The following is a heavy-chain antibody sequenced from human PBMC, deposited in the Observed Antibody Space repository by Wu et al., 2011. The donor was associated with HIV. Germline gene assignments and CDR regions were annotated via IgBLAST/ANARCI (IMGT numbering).Heavy chain of an antibody. D-gene: IGHD3-10*01. CDR3: TIGRGSRPRFDP. J-gene: IGHJ5*02. Sequence: QEQLVQSGAEVKKPGASVKVSCKTSGNTFGSYDFNWVRQASGQGLEWMGWMNPNSGNAGYAQKFQGRVTVTKGASIGTAYMELSSLTSEDTAVYYCTIGRGSRPRFDPWGQGTLVTVSS. V-gene: IGHV1-8*02. CDR1: GNTFGSYD. CDR2: MNPNSGNA.